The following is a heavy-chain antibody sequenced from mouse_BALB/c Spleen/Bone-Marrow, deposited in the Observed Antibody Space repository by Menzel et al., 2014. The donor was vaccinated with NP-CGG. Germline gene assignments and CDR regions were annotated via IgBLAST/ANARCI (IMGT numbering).Heavy chain of an antibody. CDR1: GYTFTSYW. Sequence: VQLQQSGPELVRPGASLKVSCKVSGYTFTSYWINWVKQRLGQGLEWIGNIFPSDSYTNYNQNFKHKASLTVDKSSSTAYMQLNSPTSENSAVYYCTRQYGDYYAMDYWGQGTSVTVSS. D-gene: IGHD2-13*01. CDR2: IFPSDSYT. CDR3: TRQYGDYYAMDY. J-gene: IGHJ4*01. V-gene: IGHV1-69*02.